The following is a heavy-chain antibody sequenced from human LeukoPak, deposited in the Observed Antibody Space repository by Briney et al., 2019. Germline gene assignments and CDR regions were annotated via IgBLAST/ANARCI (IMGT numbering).Heavy chain of an antibody. Sequence: ASVKVSCKASGYTFTSYDINWVRQATGQGLEWMGWMNPNSGNTGYAQKFQGRVTMTRNTSISTAYMELSSLRSEDTAVYYCARSPLGIAAAGTALRLNWFDPWGQGTLVTVSS. J-gene: IGHJ5*02. V-gene: IGHV1-8*01. CDR2: MNPNSGNT. CDR1: GYTFTSYD. D-gene: IGHD6-13*01. CDR3: ARSPLGIAAAGTALRLNWFDP.